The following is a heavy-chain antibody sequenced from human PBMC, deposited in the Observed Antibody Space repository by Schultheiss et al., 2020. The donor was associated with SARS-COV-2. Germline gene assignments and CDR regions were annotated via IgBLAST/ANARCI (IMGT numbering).Heavy chain of an antibody. V-gene: IGHV4-34*01. CDR3: ASYSGSPVTSTINAFDI. J-gene: IGHJ3*02. CDR1: GGSFSGYY. CDR2: IYYSGST. D-gene: IGHD1-26*01. Sequence: SETLSLTCAVYGGSFSGYYWSWIRQPPGKGLEWIGYIYYSGSTYYNPSLKSLVTISVDTSKNQFSLKLSSVTAADTAVYYCASYSGSPVTSTINAFDIWGQGTTVTVSS.